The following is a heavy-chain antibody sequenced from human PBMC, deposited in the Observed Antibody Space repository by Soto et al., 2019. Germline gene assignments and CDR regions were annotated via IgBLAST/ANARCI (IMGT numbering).Heavy chain of an antibody. CDR3: ARALVTDYNSRDYHYYFAMDV. D-gene: IGHD3-22*01. CDR1: GGPGIVDDHY. CDR2: VYHTGTT. Sequence: SETLSLTCVDSGGPGIVDDHYWSWIRHLPGKGLEWIANVYHTGTTYYNPSLKSRVSMSVDTSQNQFSLILASVTAADTAVYYCARALVTDYNSRDYHYYFAMDVWGQGTSVTSP. J-gene: IGHJ6*02. V-gene: IGHV4-31*02.